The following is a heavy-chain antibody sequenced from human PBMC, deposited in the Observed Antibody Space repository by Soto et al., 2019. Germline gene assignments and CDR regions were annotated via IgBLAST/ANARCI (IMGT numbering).Heavy chain of an antibody. D-gene: IGHD3-9*01. CDR2: ISSIGST. J-gene: IGHJ6*02. Sequence: QVQLQESGPGLVKPSQTLSLTCTVSGGSISSGDYFWSWVRQSPGKGLEWIGYISSIGSTYYNPSLKRGVSVSRDTSKNQCPLKLSSVTTTDTAVYYCARGLVIRPFYYHGMDVWGQGTTVTVSS. CDR3: ARGLVIRPFYYHGMDV. V-gene: IGHV4-30-4*01. CDR1: GGSISSGDYF.